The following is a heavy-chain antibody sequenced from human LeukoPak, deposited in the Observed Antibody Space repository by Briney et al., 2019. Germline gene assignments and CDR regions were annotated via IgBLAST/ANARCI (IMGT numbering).Heavy chain of an antibody. CDR2: IYYSGST. CDR3: ATTYYDSSGYTPPLGMDV. J-gene: IGHJ6*02. V-gene: IGHV4-59*08. Sequence: SETLSLTCTVSGGSISSYYWSWIRQPPGKGLEWIGYIYYSGSTNYNPSLKSRVTISVDTSKNQFSLKLSSVTAADTAVYYCATTYYDSSGYTPPLGMDVWGQGTTVTVSS. CDR1: GGSISSYY. D-gene: IGHD3-22*01.